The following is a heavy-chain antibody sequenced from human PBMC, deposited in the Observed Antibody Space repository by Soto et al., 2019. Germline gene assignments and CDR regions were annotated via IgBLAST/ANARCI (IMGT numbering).Heavy chain of an antibody. J-gene: IGHJ6*02. D-gene: IGHD2-2*01. CDR1: GFIFSSYA. CDR3: ARESGFCITTSCSVSYYFYGMDV. CDR2: ISYDGGNK. Sequence: QVQVVESGGGVVQPGRSLRLSCAASGFIFSSYAIHWVRQTPGKGLEWVSFISYDGGNKYYTDSVKGRFTISRDNSKNTVYLLMNSLRDDDTAVYYCARESGFCITTSCSVSYYFYGMDVWGQGTTVTVSS. V-gene: IGHV3-30*04.